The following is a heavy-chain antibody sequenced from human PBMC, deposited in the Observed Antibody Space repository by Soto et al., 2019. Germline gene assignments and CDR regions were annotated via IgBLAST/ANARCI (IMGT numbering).Heavy chain of an antibody. D-gene: IGHD2-2*01. CDR3: ANEDLIIIPAVWSF. J-gene: IGHJ3*01. CDR2: ISKSDYT. Sequence: INCARQSPGKGLEWVSSISKSDYTYYSDSVKGRFAISRDNAKSSVSLQMNTLRVEDMVVYYCANEDLIIIPAVWSFWG. V-gene: IGHV3-21*01.